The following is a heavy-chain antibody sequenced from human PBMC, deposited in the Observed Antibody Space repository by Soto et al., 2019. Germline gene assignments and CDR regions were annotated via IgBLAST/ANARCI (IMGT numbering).Heavy chain of an antibody. CDR2: IWYDGSNK. CDR3: AREGSWYYDILTGYPDY. CDR1: GFTFSSYG. V-gene: IGHV3-33*01. J-gene: IGHJ4*02. Sequence: QVQLVESGGGVVQPGRSLRLSCAASGFTFSSYGMHWVRQAPGKGLEWVAVIWYDGSNKYYADSVKGRFTISRDNSKNTLYLQMNSLRDEDTAVYYCAREGSWYYDILTGYPDYWGQGTLVTVSS. D-gene: IGHD3-9*01.